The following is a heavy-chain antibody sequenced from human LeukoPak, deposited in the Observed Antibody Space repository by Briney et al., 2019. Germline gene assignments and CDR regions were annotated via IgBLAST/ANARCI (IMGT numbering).Heavy chain of an antibody. J-gene: IGHJ6*03. V-gene: IGHV4-61*09. CDR3: ARRNYQLLYGSYYYYMDV. CDR1: GGSISSGGYY. CDR2: IYTSGST. D-gene: IGHD2-2*02. Sequence: SSQTLSLTCTVSGGSISSGGYYWSWIRQPPGKGLEWIGYIYTSGSTNYSPSLESRVTISVDTSKNQFSLKLSSVTAADTAVYYCARRNYQLLYGSYYYYMDVWGKGATVTVSS.